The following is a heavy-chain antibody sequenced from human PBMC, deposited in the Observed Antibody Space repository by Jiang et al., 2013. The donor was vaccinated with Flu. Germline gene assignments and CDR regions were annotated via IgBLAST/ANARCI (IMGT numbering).Heavy chain of an antibody. Sequence: CKASGYTFTSYAMNWVRQAPGQGLEWMGWINTNTGNPTYAQGFTGRFVFSLDTSVSTAYLQISSLKAEDTAVYYCARGSSGWSAEYFQHWGQGTLVTVSS. J-gene: IGHJ1*01. D-gene: IGHD6-19*01. CDR1: GYTFTSYA. CDR2: INTNTGNP. CDR3: ARGSSGWSAEYFQH. V-gene: IGHV7-4-1*02.